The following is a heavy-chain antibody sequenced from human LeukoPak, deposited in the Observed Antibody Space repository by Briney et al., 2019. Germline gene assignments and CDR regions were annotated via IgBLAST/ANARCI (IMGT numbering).Heavy chain of an antibody. Sequence: GESLRLSCAASGFTVSSNYMSWVRQAPGKGMEWVSVIYRGGSTSYADSVKGRFTISRDNSKNTLYLQMNSLRDEDTAVYYCAKELDSSGYFDYWGQGTLVTVSS. V-gene: IGHV3-66*01. J-gene: IGHJ4*02. CDR2: IYRGGST. CDR3: AKELDSSGYFDY. D-gene: IGHD3-22*01. CDR1: GFTVSSNY.